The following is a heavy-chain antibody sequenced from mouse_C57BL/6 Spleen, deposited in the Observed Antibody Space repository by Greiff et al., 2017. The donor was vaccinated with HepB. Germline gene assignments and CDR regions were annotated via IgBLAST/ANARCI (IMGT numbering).Heavy chain of an antibody. CDR1: GFTFSSYT. V-gene: IGHV5-9*01. J-gene: IGHJ2*01. Sequence: EVQGVESGGGLVKPGGSLKLSCAASGFTFSSYTMSWVRQTPEKRLEWVATISGGGGNTYYPDSVKGRFTISRDNAKNTLYLQMSSLRSEDTSLYDCAREDYDVGYYYDYWGQGATLTVSS. D-gene: IGHD2-4*01. CDR3: AREDYDVGYYYDY. CDR2: ISGGGGNT.